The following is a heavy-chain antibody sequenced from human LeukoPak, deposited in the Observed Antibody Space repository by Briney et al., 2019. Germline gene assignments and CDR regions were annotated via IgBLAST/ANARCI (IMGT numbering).Heavy chain of an antibody. CDR2: IYYSGST. CDR1: GSSISSSYF. D-gene: IGHD3-10*01. J-gene: IGHJ5*02. CDR3: ARVLWFGESSNWFDP. V-gene: IGHV4-30-4*08. Sequence: PSETLSLTCTVSGSSISSSYFWGWIRQPPGKGLEWIGYIYYSGSTYYNPSLKSRVTISVDTSKNQFSLKLSSVTAADTAVYYCARVLWFGESSNWFDPWGQGTLVTVSS.